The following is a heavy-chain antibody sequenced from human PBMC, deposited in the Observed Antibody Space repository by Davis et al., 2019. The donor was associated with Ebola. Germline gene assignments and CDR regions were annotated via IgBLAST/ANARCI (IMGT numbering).Heavy chain of an antibody. V-gene: IGHV1-69*06. Sequence: AASVKVSCKASGGTFSRYAISWVRHAPGQGLEWMGGIIPIFGTANYAQKFQGRVTITADKSTSTAYMELSSLRSEDTAVYYCARDSIIAVAGRDYYYGMDVWGQGTTVTVSS. J-gene: IGHJ6*02. CDR3: ARDSIIAVAGRDYYYGMDV. CDR2: IIPIFGTA. D-gene: IGHD6-19*01. CDR1: GGTFSRYA.